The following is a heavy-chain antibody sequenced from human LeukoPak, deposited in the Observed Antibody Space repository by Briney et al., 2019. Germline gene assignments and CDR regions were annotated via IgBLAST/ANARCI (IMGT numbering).Heavy chain of an antibody. V-gene: IGHV1-69*05. CDR3: ARGTTVTPYYYYYMDV. CDR2: IIPIFGTA. Sequence: SVKVSCKASGGTFSSYAISWVRQAPGQGLEWMGGIIPIFGTANYAQKFQGRVTITTDESTSTAYMELSSLRSEDTAVYYCARGTTVTPYYYYYMDVWGKGTTVTVSS. J-gene: IGHJ6*03. D-gene: IGHD4-11*01. CDR1: GGTFSSYA.